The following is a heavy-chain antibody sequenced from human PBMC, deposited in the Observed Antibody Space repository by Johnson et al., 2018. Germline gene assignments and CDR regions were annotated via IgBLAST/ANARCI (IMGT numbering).Heavy chain of an antibody. CDR3: EGGDAFDF. J-gene: IGHJ3*01. CDR2: IRSKAYGGTP. V-gene: IGHV3-49*05. CDR1: GFTFGDYA. D-gene: IGHD3-16*01. Sequence: VQLVQSGGGLVKXGRSLRLSCTASGFTFGDYAMSWFRQAPGKGLEWVGFIRSKAYGGTPDYAASVKGRFTISRDDYKSITYRQMNSLKIEETNVYYCEGGDAFDFWGQWTMVTVSS.